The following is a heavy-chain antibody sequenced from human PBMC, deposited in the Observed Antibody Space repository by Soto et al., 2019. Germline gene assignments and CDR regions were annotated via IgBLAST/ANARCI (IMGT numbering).Heavy chain of an antibody. J-gene: IGHJ4*02. CDR2: ISAYNGYT. CDR3: ARDGAGYYGSGSYSQKYFDY. V-gene: IGHV1-18*01. CDR1: GYTFTSYG. Sequence: ASVKVSCKASGYTFTSYGISWVRQAPGQGLEWMGWISAYNGYTNYAQKLQGRVTMTTDTSTSTAYMESRSLRSDDTAVYYCARDGAGYYGSGSYSQKYFDYWGQGTLVTVSS. D-gene: IGHD3-10*01.